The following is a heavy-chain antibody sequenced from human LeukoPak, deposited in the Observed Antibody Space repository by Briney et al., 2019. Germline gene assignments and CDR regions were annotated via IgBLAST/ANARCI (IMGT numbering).Heavy chain of an antibody. Sequence: LSLTCTVSGGSISSGGYYWMHWVRQAPGKGLVWISRINSDGSTTSYADSVKGRFTISRDNAKNTLYLQMNSLRAEDTAVYYCARGNYYGQDYWGQGTLVTVSS. CDR3: ARGNYYGQDY. J-gene: IGHJ4*02. V-gene: IGHV3-74*01. D-gene: IGHD3-10*01. CDR2: INSDGSTT. CDR1: GGSISSGGYYW.